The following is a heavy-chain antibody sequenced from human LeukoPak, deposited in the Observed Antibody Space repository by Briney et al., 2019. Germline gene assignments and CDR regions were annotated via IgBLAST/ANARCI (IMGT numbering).Heavy chain of an antibody. J-gene: IGHJ4*02. CDR3: AKDTGITPSGISGFFDF. CDR1: GFSFDDYA. V-gene: IGHV3-43*02. D-gene: IGHD6-13*01. CDR2: ISGDGDST. Sequence: GGSLRFSCAASGFSFDDYAMHWVRQAPGKGLEWVSLISGDGDSTYYADSVKGRFTISRDNSKDSLYLQMDSLRTEDTALYYCAKDTGITPSGISGFFDFWGQGTLVTVSS.